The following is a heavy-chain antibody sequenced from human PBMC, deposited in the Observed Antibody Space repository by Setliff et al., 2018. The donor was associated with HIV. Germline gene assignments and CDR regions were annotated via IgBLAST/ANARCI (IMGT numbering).Heavy chain of an antibody. J-gene: IGHJ4*02. CDR3: ARVGYHGSGRYSFDY. D-gene: IGHD3-10*01. CDR1: GGSISSRSYY. Sequence: SETLSLTCTVSGGSISSRSYYWSWLRQPPGKGLEYIGYISYSGSTKYNPSLKSRVTISADTSKNQFSLNLSSVTAAETAVYYCARVGYHGSGRYSFDYWGQGTLVTVSS. CDR2: ISYSGST. V-gene: IGHV4-61*01.